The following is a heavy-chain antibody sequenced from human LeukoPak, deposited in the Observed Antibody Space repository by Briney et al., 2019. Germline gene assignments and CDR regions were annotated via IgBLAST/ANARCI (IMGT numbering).Heavy chain of an antibody. CDR1: GGSFSDYY. CDR2: INPSGST. J-gene: IGHJ6*03. Sequence: SETLSLTCAVFGGSFSDYYWSWIRQPPGKGLEWIGEINPSGSTNYNPSLKSRVTISIDTSTNQFSLRLSSVTAADTAVYYCARMRGGGIGYLYYMDVWGKGTTVIVSS. V-gene: IGHV4-34*01. CDR3: ARMRGGGIGYLYYMDV. D-gene: IGHD2-15*01.